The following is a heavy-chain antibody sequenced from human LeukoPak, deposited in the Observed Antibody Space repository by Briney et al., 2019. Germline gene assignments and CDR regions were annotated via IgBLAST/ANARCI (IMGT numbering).Heavy chain of an antibody. D-gene: IGHD1-14*01. CDR1: GITFSSYS. CDR2: ISSSSSYI. J-gene: IGHJ4*02. V-gene: IGHV3-21*01. Sequence: KPGGSLRLSCAASGITFSSYSMNWVCQAPGKGLEWVSSISSSSSYIYYADSVKGRFTISRDNAKNSLYLQMNSLRAEDTAVYYCARVGPPPINIFDYWGQGTLVTVSS. CDR3: ARVGPPPINIFDY.